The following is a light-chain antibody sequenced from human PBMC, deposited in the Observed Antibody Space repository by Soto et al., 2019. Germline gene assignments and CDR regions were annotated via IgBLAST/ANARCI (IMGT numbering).Light chain of an antibody. V-gene: IGKV3-11*01. CDR2: AAY. CDR1: QRVYRS. Sequence: EIVFSQSPATLSLSPGERATLSCRARQRVYRSLAWYQQKPGQAPRLLIFAAYNMHTGIPARFSGSGSGTDFTLTISSLQPEDFAIYYCHQCSHCPLTFGGGTQLEMK. J-gene: IGKJ4*01. CDR3: HQCSHCPLT.